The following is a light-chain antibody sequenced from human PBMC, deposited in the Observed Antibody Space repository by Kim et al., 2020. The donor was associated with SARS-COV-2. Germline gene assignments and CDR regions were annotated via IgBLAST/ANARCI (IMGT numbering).Light chain of an antibody. J-gene: IGLJ2*01. CDR2: GKN. CDR3: NSRDSSGNLWV. CDR1: SLRTYY. Sequence: SSELTQDPAVSVALGQTVKITCQGDSLRTYYASWYQQKPGQAPILVIYGKNNRPSGTPDRFSGSTSGNTASLTITGAQAEDEADYYCNSRDSSGNLWVFGGGTKGTAL. V-gene: IGLV3-19*01.